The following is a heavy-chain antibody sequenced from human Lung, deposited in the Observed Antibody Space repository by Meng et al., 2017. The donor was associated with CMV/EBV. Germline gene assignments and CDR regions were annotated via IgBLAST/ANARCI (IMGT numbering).Heavy chain of an antibody. CDR2: ISAYNGNT. CDR3: ARFYCSSTSCPHVLFDY. V-gene: IGHV1-18*01. D-gene: IGHD2-2*01. CDR1: GYTFGSYG. Sequence: QVHLLPSGTEVKKPGASVGVSCKASGYTFGSYGICWVRQAPGQGLQYMGWISAYNGNTNYAQELQGRVTMTTDTSTSTAYMELRSLRFDDTAVYYCARFYCSSTSCPHVLFDYWGQGTLVTVSS. J-gene: IGHJ4*02.